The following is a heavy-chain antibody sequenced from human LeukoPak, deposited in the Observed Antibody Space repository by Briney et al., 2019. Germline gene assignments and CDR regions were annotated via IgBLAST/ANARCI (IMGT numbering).Heavy chain of an antibody. Sequence: ASVKVSCKASGGTFSSYAISWVRQAPGQGLEWMGIIYPGDSDTRYSPSFQGQVTISADKSISTAYLQWSSLKASDTAMYYCARQGSSISVDYWGQGTLVTVSS. J-gene: IGHJ4*02. CDR1: GGTFSSYA. CDR3: ARQGSSISVDY. CDR2: IYPGDSDT. V-gene: IGHV5-51*01. D-gene: IGHD3-3*02.